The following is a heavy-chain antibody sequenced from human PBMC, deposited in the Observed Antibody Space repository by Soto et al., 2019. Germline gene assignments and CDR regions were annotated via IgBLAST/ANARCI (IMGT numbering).Heavy chain of an antibody. CDR1: GGTFSSYA. J-gene: IGHJ4*02. D-gene: IGHD3-3*01. CDR3: ARGARFFGVVIPFDY. Sequence: SVKVSCKASGGTFSSYAISWVRQAPGQGLEWMGGIIPIFGTANYAQKFQGRVTMARDTSTSTVYMELSSLRSEDTAVYYCARGARFFGVVIPFDYWGQGTLVTVSS. V-gene: IGHV1-69*05. CDR2: IIPIFGTA.